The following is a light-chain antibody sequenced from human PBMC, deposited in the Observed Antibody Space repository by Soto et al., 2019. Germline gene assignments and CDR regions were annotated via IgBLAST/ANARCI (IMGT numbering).Light chain of an antibody. V-gene: IGLV3-9*01. CDR2: SDS. J-gene: IGLJ3*02. CDR1: NIGSKN. CDR3: QVWDSSTKV. Sequence: SYELTQPLSVSVALGQTARITCGGNNIGSKNVHWYQQKPGQAPVLVIYSDSNRPSGIPERFSGSNSGNTATLTISRAQAGDEADYYCQVWDSSTKVFGGGTKVTVL.